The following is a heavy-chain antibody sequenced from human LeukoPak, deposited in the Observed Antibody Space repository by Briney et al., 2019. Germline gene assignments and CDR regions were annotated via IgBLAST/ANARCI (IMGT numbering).Heavy chain of an antibody. CDR1: GGTLRRHT. V-gene: IGHV1-69*02. CDR3: ASRSHKTIVGADTREVGDY. D-gene: IGHD6-19*01. Sequence: ASVKVSCKASGGTLRRHTITWVRQAPGQGLEWMGRIIPMMGIANYAQKFQGRVTITVDTSTDTAYMDLISLRSEDTAVYYCASRSHKTIVGADTREVGDYWGQGTLVTVSS. CDR2: IIPMMGIA. J-gene: IGHJ4*02.